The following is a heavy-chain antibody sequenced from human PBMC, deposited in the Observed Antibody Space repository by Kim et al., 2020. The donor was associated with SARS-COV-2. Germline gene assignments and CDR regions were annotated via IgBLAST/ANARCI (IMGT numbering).Heavy chain of an antibody. CDR1: GFTFSAYA. Sequence: GGSLRLSCAASGFTFSAYAMLWVRQAPGKGPEWVAVISSDGSYKFYADAVKGRFTISRDSSKNTLYLPMNSLRAEDTAVYYCARPGVVGPTYWFDPWGQGTLVTVSS. J-gene: IGHJ5*02. CDR2: ISSDGSYK. CDR3: ARPGVVGPTYWFDP. D-gene: IGHD1-26*01. V-gene: IGHV3-30*14.